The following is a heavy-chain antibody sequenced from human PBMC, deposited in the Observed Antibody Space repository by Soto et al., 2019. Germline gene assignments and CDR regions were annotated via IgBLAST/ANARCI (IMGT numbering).Heavy chain of an antibody. Sequence: PGGSLRLSCAASGFTLSDHYMDWVRQAPGKGPEWVGRTRNKANSYTTQYAASVKGRFTISRDDSKNSLYLQMNSLKTEDTAVYYCAGDRHDFWSGSDFYGMDVWGQGTTVTVSS. D-gene: IGHD3-3*01. J-gene: IGHJ6*02. CDR2: TRNKANSYTT. CDR3: AGDRHDFWSGSDFYGMDV. CDR1: GFTLSDHY. V-gene: IGHV3-72*01.